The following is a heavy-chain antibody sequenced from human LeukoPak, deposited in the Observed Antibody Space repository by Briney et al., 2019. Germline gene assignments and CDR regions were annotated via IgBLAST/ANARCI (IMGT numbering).Heavy chain of an antibody. D-gene: IGHD3-10*01. V-gene: IGHV4-34*01. CDR3: ARSSLWFGELLYSVHGWFDP. J-gene: IGHJ5*02. Sequence: SETLSLTCAVYGGSFSGYYWSWIRQPPGKGLEWIGEINHSGSTNYNPSLKSRVTISVDTSKNQFSLKPSPVTAADTAVYYCARSSLWFGELLYSVHGWFDPWGQGTLVTVSS. CDR2: INHSGST. CDR1: GGSFSGYY.